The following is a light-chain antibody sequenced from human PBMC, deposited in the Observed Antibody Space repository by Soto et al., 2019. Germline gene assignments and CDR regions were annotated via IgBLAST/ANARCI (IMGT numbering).Light chain of an antibody. V-gene: IGKV1-5*03. CDR2: KAS. CDR3: QHYNSYSEA. J-gene: IGKJ1*01. Sequence: IHMTQSPSSLSASVGDRVTITCRASQDISDDVAWYQQKPGKAPKLLIYKASTLKSGVPSRFSGSGSGTEFTLTISSLQPDDFATYYCQHYNSYSEAFGQGTKVDIK. CDR1: QDISDD.